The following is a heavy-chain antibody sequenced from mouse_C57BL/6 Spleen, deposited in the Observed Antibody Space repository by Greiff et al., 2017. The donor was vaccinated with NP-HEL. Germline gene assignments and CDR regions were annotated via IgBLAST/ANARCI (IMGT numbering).Heavy chain of an antibody. V-gene: IGHV1-55*01. CDR3: AREELGQDYFDY. Sequence: QVQLQQSGAELVKPGASVKMSCKASGYTFTSYWITWVKQRPGQGLEWIGDIYPGSGSTNYNEKFKSKATLTVDTSSSTAYMQLSSLTSEDSAVYYCAREELGQDYFDYWGQGTTLTVSS. D-gene: IGHD4-1*01. CDR2: IYPGSGST. CDR1: GYTFTSYW. J-gene: IGHJ2*01.